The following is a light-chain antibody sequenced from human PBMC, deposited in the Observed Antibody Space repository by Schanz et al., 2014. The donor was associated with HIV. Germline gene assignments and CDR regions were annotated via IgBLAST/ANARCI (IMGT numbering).Light chain of an antibody. CDR2: EVS. CDR3: SLYAGSYNLGVL. V-gene: IGLV2-8*01. J-gene: IGLJ2*01. CDR1: SSDVGGYNY. Sequence: QSVLTQPPSASGSPGQSVTISCTGTSSDVGGYNYVSWYQQHPGKAPKLLIYEVSKRPSGVPDRFSGSKSGNTASLTVSGLQPEDEADYYCSLYAGSYNLGVLFGGGTKLTVL.